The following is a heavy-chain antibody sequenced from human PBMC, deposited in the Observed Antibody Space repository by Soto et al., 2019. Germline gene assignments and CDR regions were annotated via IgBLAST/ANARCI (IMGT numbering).Heavy chain of an antibody. J-gene: IGHJ5*02. CDR1: GGTFSSYA. CDR3: ARGWELLENWFDP. CDR2: IIPIFGTA. Sequence: VKVSCKASGGTFSSYAISWVRQAPGQGLEWMGGIIPIFGTANYAQKFQGRVTITADESTSTAYMELSSLRSEDTAVYYCARGWELLENWFDPWGQGTLVTVSS. D-gene: IGHD1-26*01. V-gene: IGHV1-69*13.